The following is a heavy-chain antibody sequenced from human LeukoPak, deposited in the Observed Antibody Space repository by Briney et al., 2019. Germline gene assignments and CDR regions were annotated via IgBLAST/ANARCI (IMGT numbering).Heavy chain of an antibody. J-gene: IGHJ3*02. V-gene: IGHV1-18*01. Sequence: GASVKVSCKAYGYTFMSHGISWVRQAPGQGPEWMGWISGSSSNTNYAQRLQGRVTMTTDTSTTTAYMELRSLRSDDTAVYYCARATGTWGHDGFDIWGQGTMVTVSS. CDR2: ISGSSSNT. CDR1: GYTFMSHG. D-gene: IGHD3-16*01. CDR3: ARATGTWGHDGFDI.